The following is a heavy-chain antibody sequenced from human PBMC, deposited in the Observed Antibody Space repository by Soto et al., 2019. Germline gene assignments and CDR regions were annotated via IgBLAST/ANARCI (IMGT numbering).Heavy chain of an antibody. Sequence: GGSLRLSCAASGFTFSSYSMNWVRQAPGKGLEWVSSISSSSSYIYYADSVQGRFTISRDNAKNSLYLQMNSLRAEDTAVYYCARDLWGPAIGRGLWFDPWGQGTLVTVSS. CDR2: ISSSSSYI. J-gene: IGHJ5*02. D-gene: IGHD2-21*01. V-gene: IGHV3-21*01. CDR3: ARDLWGPAIGRGLWFDP. CDR1: GFTFSSYS.